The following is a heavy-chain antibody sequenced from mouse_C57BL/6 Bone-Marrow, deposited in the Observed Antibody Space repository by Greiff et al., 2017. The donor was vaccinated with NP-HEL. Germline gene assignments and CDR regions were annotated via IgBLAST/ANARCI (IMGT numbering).Heavy chain of an antibody. V-gene: IGHV1-69*01. CDR1: GYTFTSYW. D-gene: IGHD2-12*01. CDR3: ARTIADYFDY. CDR2: IDPSDSYT. J-gene: IGHJ2*01. Sequence: QVQLQQPGAELVMPGASVKLSCKASGYTFTSYWMHWVKQRPGQGLEWIGEIDPSDSYTNYNQKFKGKSTLTVDKSSSTAYMQLSSLTSEDSAVYYCARTIADYFDYWGQGTTLTVSS.